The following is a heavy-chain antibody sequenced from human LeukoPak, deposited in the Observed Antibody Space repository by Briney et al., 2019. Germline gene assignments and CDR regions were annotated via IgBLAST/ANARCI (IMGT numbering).Heavy chain of an antibody. Sequence: SETLSLTCTVSGGSVSSSYWCWIRQPPGKGLEWIGYIYSSGHTNYNPSLQSRVTISVDTSKNQFSLKLRSVTAADTAVYYCAREYSSGRLDYWGQGTLVTVSS. V-gene: IGHV4-59*02. CDR2: IYSSGHT. CDR3: AREYSSGRLDY. J-gene: IGHJ4*02. D-gene: IGHD6-19*01. CDR1: GGSVSSSY.